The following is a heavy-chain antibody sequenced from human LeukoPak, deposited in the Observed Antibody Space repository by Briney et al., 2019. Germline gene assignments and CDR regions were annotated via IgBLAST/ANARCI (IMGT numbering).Heavy chain of an antibody. CDR2: INPNSGGT. Sequence: ASVKVSCKASGYTFTGYYMHWVRQAPGQGLEWMGWINPNSGGTNYAQKFQGRVTMTRDTSISTAYMELSRLRSDDTAVHYCAREDQAYYYDSSGYYYVYWGQGTLVTVSS. V-gene: IGHV1-2*02. CDR1: GYTFTGYY. D-gene: IGHD3-22*01. CDR3: AREDQAYYYDSSGYYYVY. J-gene: IGHJ4*02.